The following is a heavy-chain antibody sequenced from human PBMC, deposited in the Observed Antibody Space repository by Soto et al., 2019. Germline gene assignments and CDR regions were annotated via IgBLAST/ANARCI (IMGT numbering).Heavy chain of an antibody. V-gene: IGHV3-33*05. CDR3: ARDLDDLLTQSYYFDY. CDR2: ISYDGSNK. J-gene: IGHJ4*02. D-gene: IGHD3-9*01. Sequence: PGGSLRLSCAASGFTFSSYGMHWVRQAPGKGLEWVAVISYDGSNKYYADSVKGRFTISRDNSKNTLYLQMNSLRAEDTAVYYCARDLDDLLTQSYYFDYWGQGTLVTVSS. CDR1: GFTFSSYG.